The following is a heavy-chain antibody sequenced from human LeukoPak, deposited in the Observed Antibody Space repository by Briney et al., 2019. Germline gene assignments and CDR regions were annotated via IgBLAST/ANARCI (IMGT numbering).Heavy chain of an antibody. Sequence: ASVNVFLKFSGYILTELSMHWVRQPRGKGLEWVGVFDPEDGETIYAQKFQGRVTMTEDTSTDTAYMEVSSLGSEDTAVYYCASMVRGVILPFDYWGQGSLVTVSS. D-gene: IGHD3-10*01. CDR3: ASMVRGVILPFDY. J-gene: IGHJ4*02. CDR1: GYILTELS. CDR2: FDPEDGET. V-gene: IGHV1-24*01.